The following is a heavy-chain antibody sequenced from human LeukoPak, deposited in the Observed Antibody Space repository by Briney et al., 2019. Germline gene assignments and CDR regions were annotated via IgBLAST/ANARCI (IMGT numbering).Heavy chain of an antibody. Sequence: PGGSLRLSCAASGFTFSSYWMSWVRQAPGKGLEWVSSISSSSSYIYYADSVKGRFTISRDNSKNTLYLQMNSLRAEDTAVYYCAKDFSVWFGDHERSIFDYWGQGTLVTVSS. V-gene: IGHV3-21*01. J-gene: IGHJ4*02. CDR2: ISSSSSYI. CDR1: GFTFSSYW. CDR3: AKDFSVWFGDHERSIFDY. D-gene: IGHD3-10*01.